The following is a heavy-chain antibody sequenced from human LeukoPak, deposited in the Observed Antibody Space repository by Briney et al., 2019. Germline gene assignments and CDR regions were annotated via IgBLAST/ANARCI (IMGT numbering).Heavy chain of an antibody. J-gene: IGHJ4*02. V-gene: IGHV3-66*04. Sequence: PGGSLRLSCTASGFTVNNENINWVRQAPGKGLEWVSIIHIGDDTNYADSVRGRFTISRDNSKNTVYLQMNNVRVEDTAVYYCARHRELGVWGQGTLVTVSS. CDR3: ARHRELGV. CDR2: IHIGDDT. CDR1: GFTVNNEN. D-gene: IGHD3-16*01.